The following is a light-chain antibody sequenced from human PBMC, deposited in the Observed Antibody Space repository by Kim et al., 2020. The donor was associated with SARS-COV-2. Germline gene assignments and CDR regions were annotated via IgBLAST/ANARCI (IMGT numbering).Light chain of an antibody. CDR2: ASF. CDR3: QQYGSSPLYT. CDR1: QSVSSSN. V-gene: IGKV3-20*01. Sequence: CPGERATLSCRARQSVSSSNLAWYQQKPGQAPRLLIYASFSRATGIPDRFSGSGSGTDFTLTISRLEPEDFAVYYCQQYGSSPLYTFGQGTKLEI. J-gene: IGKJ2*01.